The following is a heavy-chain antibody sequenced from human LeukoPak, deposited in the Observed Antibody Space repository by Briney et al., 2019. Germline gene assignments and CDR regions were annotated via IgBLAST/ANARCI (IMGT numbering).Heavy chain of an antibody. J-gene: IGHJ3*02. CDR3: ARDSGHDAFDI. Sequence: GGSLRLSYAASGFTVSTNYVSWVRQAPGKGLEWVSVIYRSGSTYYADSVKGRFTISRDNSKNTLYLQMNRLRAEDTAVYYCARDSGHDAFDIWGQGTMVTVSS. V-gene: IGHV3-53*01. CDR1: GFTVSTNY. CDR2: IYRSGST.